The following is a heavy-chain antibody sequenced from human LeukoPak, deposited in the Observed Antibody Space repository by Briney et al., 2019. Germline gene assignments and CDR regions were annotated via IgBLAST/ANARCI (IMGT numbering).Heavy chain of an antibody. Sequence: SETLSLTCTVSGGSISTDYWNWIRQPPGKGLEWIGYIHYTGTTNYNPSLESRLTISIDTSKNHFSLKLSSVTTADTAVYYCARDYYYYDSSGYYIPTGIDYWGQGTLVTVSS. J-gene: IGHJ4*02. V-gene: IGHV4-59*01. CDR1: GGSISTDY. CDR2: IHYTGTT. CDR3: ARDYYYYDSSGYYIPTGIDY. D-gene: IGHD3-22*01.